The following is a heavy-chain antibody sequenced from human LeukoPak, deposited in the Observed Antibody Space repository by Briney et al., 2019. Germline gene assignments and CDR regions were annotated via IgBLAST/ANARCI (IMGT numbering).Heavy chain of an antibody. CDR1: GYTFTGYY. J-gene: IGHJ3*02. D-gene: IGHD3-22*01. CDR3: ARARSKIVVVTNDAFDI. Sequence: GASVKVPCKASGYTFTGYYMHWVRQAPGQGLESMGWINPNSGGTNYAQKFQGRVTMTRDTSISTAYMELSRLRSDDTAVYYCARARSKIVVVTNDAFDIWGQGTMVTVSS. V-gene: IGHV1-2*02. CDR2: INPNSGGT.